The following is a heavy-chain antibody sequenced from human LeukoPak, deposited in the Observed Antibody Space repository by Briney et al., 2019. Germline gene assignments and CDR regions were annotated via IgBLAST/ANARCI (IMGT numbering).Heavy chain of an antibody. V-gene: IGHV1-69*04. D-gene: IGHD1-14*01. CDR1: GGTFSNYA. CDR2: IIPIIGIT. Sequence: SVKVSCKASGGTFSNYAISWVRQAPGQGPEWMGRIIPIIGITNYAQKFQGRVTITADRSTNTAYMELSSLRSEDTAVYYCARDPMDHTDAFDIWGQGTMVTVSS. CDR3: ARDPMDHTDAFDI. J-gene: IGHJ3*02.